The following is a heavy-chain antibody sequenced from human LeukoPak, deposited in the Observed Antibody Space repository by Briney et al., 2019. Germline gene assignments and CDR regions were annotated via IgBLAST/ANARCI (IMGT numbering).Heavy chain of an antibody. CDR3: ASTSRGDYYDSRGLDY. CDR2: INPSGGST. J-gene: IGHJ4*02. Sequence: GASVKVSCKASGYTFTSYYMHWVRQAPGQGLEWMGIINPSGGSTSYAQKFQGRVTMTRDMSTSTVYMELSSLRSEDTAVYYCASTSRGDYYDSRGLDYWGQGTLVTVSS. D-gene: IGHD3-22*01. CDR1: GYTFTSYY. V-gene: IGHV1-46*01.